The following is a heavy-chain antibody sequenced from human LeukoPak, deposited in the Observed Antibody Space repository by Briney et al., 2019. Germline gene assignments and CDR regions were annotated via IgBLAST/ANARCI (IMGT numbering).Heavy chain of an antibody. CDR2: INHSGST. J-gene: IGHJ5*02. D-gene: IGHD3-3*01. CDR3: ARGNYDFWSGYYRSNWFDP. Sequence: SETLSLTCAVYGGSFSGYYWSWIRQPPGKGLEWIGEINHSGSTNYNPSLKSRVTISVDTPKNQFSLKLSSVTAADTAVYYCARGNYDFWSGYYRSNWFDPWGQGTLVTVSS. V-gene: IGHV4-34*01. CDR1: GGSFSGYY.